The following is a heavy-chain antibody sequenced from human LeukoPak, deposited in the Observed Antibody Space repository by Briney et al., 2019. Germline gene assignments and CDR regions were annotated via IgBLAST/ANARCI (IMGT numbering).Heavy chain of an antibody. CDR1: DYSISSGFF. J-gene: IGHJ4*02. CDR3: ARGVGSSGWTLGSYFDY. CDR2: IYRTGST. D-gene: IGHD6-19*01. Sequence: SETLSLTCTVSDYSISSGFFWGWVRQSPGKGLEWIGNIYRTGSTNHHPSLKSRVTISVDMSKNQFSLKLSSVIAADTAVFYCARGVGSSGWTLGSYFDYWGQGTLVTVSS. V-gene: IGHV4-38-2*02.